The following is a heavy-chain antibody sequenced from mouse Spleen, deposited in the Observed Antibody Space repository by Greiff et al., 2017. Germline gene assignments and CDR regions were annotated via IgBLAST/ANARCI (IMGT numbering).Heavy chain of an antibody. CDR3: ATAYGPFAY. J-gene: IGHJ3*01. V-gene: IGHV1-4*01. CDR1: GYTFTSYT. Sequence: VHLVESGAELARPGASVKMSCKASGYTFTSYTMHWVKQRPGQGLEWIGYINPSSGYTKYNQKFKDKATLTADKSSSTAYMQLSSLTSEDSAVYYCATAYGPFAYWGQGTLVTVSA. CDR2: INPSSGYT. D-gene: IGHD6-5*01.